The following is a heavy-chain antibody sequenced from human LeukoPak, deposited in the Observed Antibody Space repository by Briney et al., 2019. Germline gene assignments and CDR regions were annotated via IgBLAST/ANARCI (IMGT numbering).Heavy chain of an antibody. J-gene: IGHJ4*02. CDR1: GFTFSSYA. V-gene: IGHV3-30-3*01. CDR3: ASGSRDGYNLYY. D-gene: IGHD5-12*01. Sequence: GRSLRLSCAASGFTFSSYAMNWVRQAPGKGLEWVAVISYDGSNKYYADSVKGRFTISRDNSKNTLYLQMNSLRAEDTAVYYCASGSRDGYNLYYWGQGTLVTVSS. CDR2: ISYDGSNK.